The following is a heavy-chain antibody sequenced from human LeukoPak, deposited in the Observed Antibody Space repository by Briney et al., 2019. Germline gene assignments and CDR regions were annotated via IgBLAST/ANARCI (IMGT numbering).Heavy chain of an antibody. CDR1: GYTFTSYG. D-gene: IGHD2-15*01. V-gene: IGHV1-18*01. CDR2: ISAYNGNT. Sequence: ASVKVSCKASGYTFTSYGISWVRQAPGQGLEWMGWISAYNGNTNYAQKLQGRVTMTTDTSTSTAYMELRSLRSDDTAVYYCAREPRFISPARYCGGGSCYRPRFDYWGQGTLVTVSS. CDR3: AREPRFISPARYCGGGSCYRPRFDY. J-gene: IGHJ4*02.